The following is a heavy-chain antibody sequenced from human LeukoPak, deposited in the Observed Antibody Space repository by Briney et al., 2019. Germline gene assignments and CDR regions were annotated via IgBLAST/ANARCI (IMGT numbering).Heavy chain of an antibody. D-gene: IGHD2-2*01. V-gene: IGHV3-23*01. CDR2: ISGSGGST. CDR3: AKAGSVVIVPAASEPPFDY. Sequence: GGSLRLSCAASGFTFSSYAMSWVRQAPGKGLEWVSAISGSGGSTYYADSVKGRFTISRDNSKNTLYLQMNSLRAEDTAVYYCAKAGSVVIVPAASEPPFDYWGQGTLVTVSS. J-gene: IGHJ4*02. CDR1: GFTFSSYA.